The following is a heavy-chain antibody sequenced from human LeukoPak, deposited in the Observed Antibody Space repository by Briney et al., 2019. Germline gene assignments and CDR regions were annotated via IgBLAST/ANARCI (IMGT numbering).Heavy chain of an antibody. V-gene: IGHV1-18*01. CDR2: ISAYNGNT. D-gene: IGHD3-3*01. J-gene: IGHJ6*03. Sequence: ASVKVSCKASGYTFTSYGISWVRQAPGQGLEWMGWISAYNGNTNYAQKPQGRVTMTTDTSTSTAYMELRSLRSDDTAVYYCARAYYDLWSGYFTPQNNYYYYYMDVWGKGTTVTVSS. CDR1: GYTFTSYG. CDR3: ARAYYDLWSGYFTPQNNYYYYYMDV.